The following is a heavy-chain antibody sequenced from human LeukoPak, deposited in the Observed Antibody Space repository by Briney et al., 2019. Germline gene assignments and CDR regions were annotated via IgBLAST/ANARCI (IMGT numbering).Heavy chain of an antibody. CDR2: IYYSGST. Sequence: PSETLSLTCTVSGGPISNYYWSWIRQPPGKGLEWIGYIYYSGSTNYNPSLKSRVTISVDTSKNQLSLRLSSVTAADTAVYYCASSLSSSWFEFDPWGQGTLVTVSS. D-gene: IGHD6-13*01. CDR1: GGPISNYY. J-gene: IGHJ5*02. CDR3: ASSLSSSWFEFDP. V-gene: IGHV4-59*08.